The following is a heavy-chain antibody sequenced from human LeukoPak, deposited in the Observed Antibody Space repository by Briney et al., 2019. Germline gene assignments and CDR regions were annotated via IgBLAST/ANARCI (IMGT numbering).Heavy chain of an antibody. CDR1: GGSISSYY. V-gene: IGHV4-59*01. Sequence: PSETLSLTCTVSGGSISSYYWNWIRQPPGKGLEWIGYIYYGGSTNYNPSLKSRVTISVDTSKNQFSLKLSSVTAADTAVYYCARGGCSYGRYFDYWGQGTLVTVSS. CDR3: ARGGCSYGRYFDY. D-gene: IGHD5-18*01. CDR2: IYYGGST. J-gene: IGHJ4*02.